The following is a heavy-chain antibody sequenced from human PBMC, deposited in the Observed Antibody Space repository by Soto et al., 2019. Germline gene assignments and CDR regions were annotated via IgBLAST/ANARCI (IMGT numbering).Heavy chain of an antibody. Sequence: QVQLQESGPGLLKPSETLSLTCTVSGGSISSYYWSWIRQPPGKGLEWIGYIYYSGSTNYNPSLKSRVTISVDTSKNQFSLKLSSVTAADTAVYYCARVAYYDSSGHDYWGQGTLVTVSS. CDR2: IYYSGST. CDR3: ARVAYYDSSGHDY. D-gene: IGHD3-22*01. J-gene: IGHJ4*02. V-gene: IGHV4-59*01. CDR1: GGSISSYY.